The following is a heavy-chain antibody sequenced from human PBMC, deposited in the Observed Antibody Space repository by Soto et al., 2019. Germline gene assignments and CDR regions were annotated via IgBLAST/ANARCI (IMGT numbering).Heavy chain of an antibody. J-gene: IGHJ4*02. V-gene: IGHV1-58*01. CDR3: AASDNSVVAFDY. CDR2: IVVGSGNT. CDR1: GFTFTSSA. D-gene: IGHD3-22*01. Sequence: SVKVSCKASGFTFTSSAVQWVRQARGQRLEWIGWIVVGSGNTNYAQKFQERVTITRDMSTSTAYMELSSLRSEDTAVYYCAASDNSVVAFDYWGQGTLVTVSS.